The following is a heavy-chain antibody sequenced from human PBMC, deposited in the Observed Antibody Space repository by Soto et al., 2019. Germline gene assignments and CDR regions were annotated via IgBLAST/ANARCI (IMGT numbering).Heavy chain of an antibody. CDR1: GGSISSSSYY. J-gene: IGHJ5*02. V-gene: IGHV4-39*01. D-gene: IGHD3-16*01. CDR3: ARHPPRLRGGGWFDP. CDR2: IYYSGST. Sequence: SETLSLTCTVSGGSISSSSYYWGWIRQPPGKGLEGIGSIYYSGSTYYNQSLKSRVTISVDTSKNQFSLKLSSVTAADTAVYYCARHPPRLRGGGWFDPWGQGTLVTVSS.